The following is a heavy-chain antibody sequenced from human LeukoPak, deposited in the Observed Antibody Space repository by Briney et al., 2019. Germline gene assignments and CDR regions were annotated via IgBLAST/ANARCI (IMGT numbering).Heavy chain of an antibody. CDR1: GYTFTGYY. CDR2: INPNSGGT. J-gene: IGHJ6*02. D-gene: IGHD2-15*01. CDR3: ARDLGPCSGGSCFYLTYYYYYGMDV. V-gene: IGHV1-2*02. Sequence: ASVKVSCKASGYTFTGYYMHWVRQAPGQGLEWMGWINPNSGGTNYAQKFQGRVTMTRDTSISTAYMELSRLRSDDTAVYYCARDLGPCSGGSCFYLTYYYYYGMDVWGQGTTVTVYS.